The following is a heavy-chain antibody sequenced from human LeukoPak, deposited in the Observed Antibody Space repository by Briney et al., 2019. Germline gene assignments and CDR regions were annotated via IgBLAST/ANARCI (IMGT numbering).Heavy chain of an antibody. CDR1: GGSISSGGYS. V-gene: IGHV4-30-4*07. J-gene: IGHJ3*02. Sequence: SQTLSLTCAVSGGSISSGGYSWSWIRQPPGKGLEWIGYIYYSGSTYYNPSLKSRVTISVDTSKNQFSLKLSSVTAADTAVYYCAGPYSSSWNDAFDIWGQGTMVTVSS. D-gene: IGHD6-13*01. CDR3: AGPYSSSWNDAFDI. CDR2: IYYSGST.